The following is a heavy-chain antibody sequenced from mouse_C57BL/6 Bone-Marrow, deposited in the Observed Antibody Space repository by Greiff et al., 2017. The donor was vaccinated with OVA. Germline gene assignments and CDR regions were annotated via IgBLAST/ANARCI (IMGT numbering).Heavy chain of an antibody. CDR3: ARSGSSGAY. CDR2: IYPRSGNT. J-gene: IGHJ3*01. CDR1: GYTFTSYG. D-gene: IGHD3-1*01. Sequence: QVHVKQSGAELARPGASVKLSCKASGYTFTSYGISWVKQRTGQGLEWIGEIYPRSGNTYYNEKFKGKATLTADKSSSTAYMELRSLTSEDAAVYFCARSGSSGAYWGQGTLVTVSA. V-gene: IGHV1-81*01.